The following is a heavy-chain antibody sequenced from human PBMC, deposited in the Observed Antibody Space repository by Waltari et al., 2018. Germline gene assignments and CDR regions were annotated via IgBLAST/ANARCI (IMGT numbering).Heavy chain of an antibody. D-gene: IGHD3-10*01. Sequence: EVQLVESGGGLVQPGGSLRLSCVVSEFTFSTYWMTWVRQAPGRGRGRVANIKFNGNEKNYVDSVKGRITISGDNPRSSLYLQMNSLRVEYTAVYYCATYRWLGYWGLGTLVTVSS. J-gene: IGHJ4*02. CDR2: IKFNGNEK. V-gene: IGHV3-7*03. CDR3: ATYRWLGY. CDR1: EFTFSTYW.